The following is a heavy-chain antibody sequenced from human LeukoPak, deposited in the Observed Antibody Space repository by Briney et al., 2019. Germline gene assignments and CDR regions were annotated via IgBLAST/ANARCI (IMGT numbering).Heavy chain of an antibody. D-gene: IGHD6-13*01. J-gene: IGHJ4*02. CDR3: ARGARIAAAGDFDC. CDR1: GFTVSSNY. V-gene: IGHV3-66*01. CDR2: IYSGGST. Sequence: HPGGSLRLSCAASGFTVSSNYMSWVRQAPGKGLEWVSVIYSGGSTYYADSVKGRFTISRDNSKNTLYLQMNSLRAEDTAVYYCARGARIAAAGDFDCWGQGTLVTVSS.